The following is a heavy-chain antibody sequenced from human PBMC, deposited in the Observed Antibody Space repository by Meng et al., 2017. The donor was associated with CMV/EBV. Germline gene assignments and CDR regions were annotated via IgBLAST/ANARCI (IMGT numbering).Heavy chain of an antibody. CDR1: GFTFRSYG. Sequence: SGFTFRSYGFHWVRQAPGKGLEWVAVIWYDGSKKYYADSVKGRSTISRDNSNTVYLQMNTLRAEDTAVYYCARDRGHYDSGTSYFDYWGQGTLVTVSS. D-gene: IGHD3-22*01. CDR3: ARDRGHYDSGTSYFDY. CDR2: IWYDGSKK. V-gene: IGHV3-33*01. J-gene: IGHJ4*02.